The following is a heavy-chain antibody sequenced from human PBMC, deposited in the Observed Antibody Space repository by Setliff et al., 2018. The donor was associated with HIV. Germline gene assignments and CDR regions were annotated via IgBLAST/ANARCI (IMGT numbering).Heavy chain of an antibody. CDR2: MSYSGST. J-gene: IGHJ6*04. CDR1: GDSISSGPYY. CDR3: ARDSGLDRGGGSLDV. V-gene: IGHV4-39*07. D-gene: IGHD3-10*01. Sequence: SETLSLTCSVSGDSISSGPYYWAWIRQPPGKGLEWIGSMSYSGSTIYNSSLKTRVTISVDTSKNHFSLRLSSVSAADTAVYYCARDSGLDRGGGSLDVWGKGTTVTVSS.